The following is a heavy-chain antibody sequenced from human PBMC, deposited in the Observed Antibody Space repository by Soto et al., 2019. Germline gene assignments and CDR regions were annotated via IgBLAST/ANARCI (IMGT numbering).Heavy chain of an antibody. V-gene: IGHV3-30-3*01. CDR3: ASGSRYFDWLLRSSYFDY. CDR1: GFTFSSYA. CDR2: ISYDGSNK. Sequence: GGSLRLSCAASGFTFSSYAMHWVRQAPGKGLEWVAVISYDGSNKYYADSVKGRFTISRDNSKNTLYLQMNSLRAEDTAVYYCASGSRYFDWLLRSSYFDYWGQGTLVTVSS. J-gene: IGHJ4*02. D-gene: IGHD3-9*01.